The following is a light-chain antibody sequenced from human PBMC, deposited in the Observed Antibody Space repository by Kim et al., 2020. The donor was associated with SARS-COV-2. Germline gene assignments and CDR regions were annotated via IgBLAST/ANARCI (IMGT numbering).Light chain of an antibody. CDR2: AAS. Sequence: ASVGDSVTINCRASQGINNLLAWYQQKPGKAPRLLIYAASSLQTGVPSRFSGSGSGTDFTLTIKRLQPEDFATYYCQQVKSFPITFGQGTRLEIK. V-gene: IGKV1-12*01. CDR1: QGINNL. J-gene: IGKJ5*01. CDR3: QQVKSFPIT.